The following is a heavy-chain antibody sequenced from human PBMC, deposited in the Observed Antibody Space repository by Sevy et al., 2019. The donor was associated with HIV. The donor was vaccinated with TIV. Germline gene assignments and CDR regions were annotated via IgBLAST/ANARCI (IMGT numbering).Heavy chain of an antibody. D-gene: IGHD2-2*01. J-gene: IGHJ6*02. CDR3: AKDLCSSTSCYVYYYYYGMDV. Sequence: GGSLRLSCAASGFTFRRFWLTWVRQAPGKGLAWVANIKQDGSEKNYVDSVMGRFTISRDNAQNSLYLQMNSLRAEDTAVYYCAKDLCSSTSCYVYYYYYGMDVWGQGTTVTVSS. CDR2: IKQDGSEK. V-gene: IGHV3-7*01. CDR1: GFTFRRFW.